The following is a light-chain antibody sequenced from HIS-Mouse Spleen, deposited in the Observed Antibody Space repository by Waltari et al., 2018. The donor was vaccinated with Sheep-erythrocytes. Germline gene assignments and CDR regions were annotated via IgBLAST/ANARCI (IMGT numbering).Light chain of an antibody. V-gene: IGLV3-1*01. J-gene: IGLJ1*01. CDR2: QDS. Sequence: SYELTQPPSVSVSPGQTASITCPGDKLGDKYACWYQQKPGQSPVLVIYQDSKRPSGIPERFSGSNSGNTATLTISGTQAMDEADYYCQAWDSSIYVFGTGTKVTVL. CDR1: KLGDKY. CDR3: QAWDSSIYV.